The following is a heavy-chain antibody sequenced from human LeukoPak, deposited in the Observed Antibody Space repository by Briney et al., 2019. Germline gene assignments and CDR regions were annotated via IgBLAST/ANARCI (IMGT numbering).Heavy chain of an antibody. CDR1: GGTFSSYA. J-gene: IGHJ4*02. Sequence: SVKVSCKASGGTFSSYAISWVRQAPGQGLEWMGGIIPIFGTANYAQKFQGRVTITTDESTSAAYMELSSLRSEDTAVYYCASGLSTRGYNWNYLFDYWGQGTLVTVSS. V-gene: IGHV1-69*05. CDR3: ASGLSTRGYNWNYLFDY. CDR2: IIPIFGTA. D-gene: IGHD1-7*01.